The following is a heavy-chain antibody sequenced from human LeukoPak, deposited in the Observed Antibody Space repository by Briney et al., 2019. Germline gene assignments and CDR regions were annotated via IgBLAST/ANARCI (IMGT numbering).Heavy chain of an antibody. J-gene: IGHJ3*02. Sequence: PSETLSLTSTVSGGSISISNYYWGWIRQPPGKGLEWIGIISYSGSTYYNPSLKSRVTISVDTSKDQFSLKLSSVTAADTAVYYCARDPLLLWFGELVLSDAFDIWGQGTMVTVSS. V-gene: IGHV4-39*07. CDR3: ARDPLLLWFGELVLSDAFDI. CDR2: ISYSGST. CDR1: GGSISISNYY. D-gene: IGHD3-10*01.